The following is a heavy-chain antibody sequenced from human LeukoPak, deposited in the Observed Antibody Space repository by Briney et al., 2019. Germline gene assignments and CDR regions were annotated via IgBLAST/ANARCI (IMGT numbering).Heavy chain of an antibody. CDR3: AKELRGYSYRDY. CDR1: GFTFSDYG. J-gene: IGHJ4*02. V-gene: IGHV3-30*18. Sequence: GGSLRLSCAASGFTFSDYGMHWVRQAPGKGLEWVAVISYDGRNKYYADSVKGRFTISRDKSKNTLDLQMNSLRVEDTAVYYCAKELRGYSYRDYWGQGTLVTVSS. D-gene: IGHD5-18*01. CDR2: ISYDGRNK.